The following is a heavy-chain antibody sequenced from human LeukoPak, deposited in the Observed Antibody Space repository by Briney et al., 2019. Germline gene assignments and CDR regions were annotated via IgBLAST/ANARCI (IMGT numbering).Heavy chain of an antibody. Sequence: PGGSLRLSCAASGFTFSSYSMNWVRQAPGKGLEWVSSISSSSSYIYYADSVKGRFTISRDNAKNSLYQQMNSLRAEDTAVYYCARNLIAAAGTDLDYWGQGTLVTVSS. CDR3: ARNLIAAAGTDLDY. CDR1: GFTFSSYS. J-gene: IGHJ4*02. CDR2: ISSSSSYI. V-gene: IGHV3-21*01. D-gene: IGHD6-13*01.